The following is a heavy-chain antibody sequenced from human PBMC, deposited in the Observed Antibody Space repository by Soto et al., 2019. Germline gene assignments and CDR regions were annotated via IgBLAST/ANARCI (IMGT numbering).Heavy chain of an antibody. V-gene: IGHV3-33*01. Sequence: HPGGSLRLSCAASGFTFSSYGMHWVRQAPGKGLEWVAVIWYDGSNKYYADSVKGRFTISRDNSKNTLYLQMNSLRAEDTAVYYCARGWIQLWLGSWDVYYFDYWGQGNLVTVSS. CDR2: IWYDGSNK. CDR3: ARGWIQLWLGSWDVYYFDY. J-gene: IGHJ4*02. CDR1: GFTFSSYG. D-gene: IGHD5-18*01.